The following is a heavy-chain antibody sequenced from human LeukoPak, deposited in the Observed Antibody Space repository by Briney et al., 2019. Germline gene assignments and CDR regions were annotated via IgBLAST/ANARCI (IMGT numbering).Heavy chain of an antibody. V-gene: IGHV1-2*02. CDR1: GYTFTGYI. Sequence: GASVKVSCKASGYTFTGYIMHWVRQAPGQGLEWMGWINPNSGGTNYAQKFQGRVTMTRDTSISTAYMELSRLRSDDTAVYFCARGRVSSSTWYSTYYYFFYMDFWGKGTTVTVSS. CDR2: INPNSGGT. D-gene: IGHD4-11*01. CDR3: ARGRVSSSTWYSTYYYFFYMDF. J-gene: IGHJ6*03.